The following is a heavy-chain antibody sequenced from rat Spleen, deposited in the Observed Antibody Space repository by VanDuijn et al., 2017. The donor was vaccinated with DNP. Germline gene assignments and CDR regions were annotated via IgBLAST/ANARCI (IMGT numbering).Heavy chain of an antibody. Sequence: QVQLKESGPGLVQPSQTLSLTCTVSGFSLANFGVSWVRQPPGKGLEWIAVISSGGSTYYNSALRSRLNISKDTSKSQVFLKMNSLQTEDTATYYCARDRPNYGYYGYAMDAWGQGTSVTVSS. CDR2: ISSGGST. CDR3: ARDRPNYGYYGYAMDA. J-gene: IGHJ4*01. CDR1: GFSLANFG. V-gene: IGHV2S12*01. D-gene: IGHD1-11*01.